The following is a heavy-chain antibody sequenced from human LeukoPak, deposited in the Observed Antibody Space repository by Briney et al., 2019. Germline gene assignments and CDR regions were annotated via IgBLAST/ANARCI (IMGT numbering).Heavy chain of an antibody. Sequence: SVKLSCKASGGTFSNYAFSWVRQATGQGLEWMGGFITLLAAANYAQGFMGRVTITADESSSTAYMQLSSLRSEDTAVYFCARVITIGQPPYYYYMDVWGKGTTVTASS. CDR3: ARVITIGQPPYYYYMDV. CDR1: GGTFSNYA. J-gene: IGHJ6*03. D-gene: IGHD3-10*01. V-gene: IGHV1-69*13. CDR2: FITLLAAA.